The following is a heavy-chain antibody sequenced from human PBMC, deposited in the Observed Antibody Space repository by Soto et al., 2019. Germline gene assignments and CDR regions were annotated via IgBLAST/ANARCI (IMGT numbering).Heavy chain of an antibody. CDR1: GFTFDDYA. CDR3: AKDTATNWYFDL. V-gene: IGHV3-9*01. Sequence: EVQLVESGGGLVQPGMSLRLSCAASGFTFDDYAMHWVRQAPWKGLDWVSGISWNSGSIGYADSVKGRFTISRDNAKNSLYLQMNSLRAEDKALYYCAKDTATNWYFDLWGRGTLVTVSS. J-gene: IGHJ2*01. CDR2: ISWNSGSI.